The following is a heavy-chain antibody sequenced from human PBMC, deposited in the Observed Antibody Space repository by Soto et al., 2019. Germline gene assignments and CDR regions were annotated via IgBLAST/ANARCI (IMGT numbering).Heavy chain of an antibody. Sequence: TSETLSLTCTVSGGSISSGNYYWSWIRQPPGKGLEWIGYIFHTGSTYFNPSLRSRVSISIDTSKSHFSLKLTSVTAADTAMFDCARVSIAADGPFIDHWGQGALVTVSS. V-gene: IGHV4-30-4*01. J-gene: IGHJ4*02. CDR3: ARVSIAADGPFIDH. CDR1: GGSISSGNYY. D-gene: IGHD6-25*01. CDR2: IFHTGST.